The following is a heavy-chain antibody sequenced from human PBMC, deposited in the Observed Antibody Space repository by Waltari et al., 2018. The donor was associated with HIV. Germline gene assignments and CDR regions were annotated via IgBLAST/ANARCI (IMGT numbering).Heavy chain of an antibody. CDR1: GGSFDEYY. CDR2: NHNIGTT. V-gene: IGHV4-34*01. Sequence: QVQLQQWGAGLLKPSETLSLTCAIYGGSFDEYYCAWIRQTPEKGLEWLGDNHNIGTTTYNPSLTRRVTVSIYTSKNQFSPNLRSVTAADTAVYYCARTYKRITLFEIIRELSWFDPWGQGTLVTVSS. CDR3: ARTYKRITLFEIIRELSWFDP. J-gene: IGHJ5*02. D-gene: IGHD1-7*01.